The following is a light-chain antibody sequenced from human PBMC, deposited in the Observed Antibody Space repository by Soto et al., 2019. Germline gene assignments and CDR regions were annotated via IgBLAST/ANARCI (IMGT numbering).Light chain of an antibody. CDR2: DVS. Sequence: QSALTQPASVSGSPGQSITISFTGISIDIGGYNYVSWYQQLPGKVPKLIIYDVSNRPSGVSDRFSGSKSGNAASLTISGLQAEDEADYYCSSYTSTSTLYVFGTGTKLTVL. CDR3: SSYTSTSTLYV. J-gene: IGLJ1*01. CDR1: SIDIGGYNY. V-gene: IGLV2-14*03.